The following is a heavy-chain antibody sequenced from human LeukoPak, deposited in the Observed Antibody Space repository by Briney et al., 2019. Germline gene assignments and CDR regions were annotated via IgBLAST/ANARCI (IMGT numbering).Heavy chain of an antibody. Sequence: PSETLSLTCTVSGGSISSYYWSWIRQPPGKGLEWIGYIYYSGSTNYNPSLKSRVTISVDTSKNQFSLKLSSVTAADTAVYYCARVDYYDSSGSRAFDIWGQGTMVTVSS. CDR2: IYYSGST. D-gene: IGHD3-22*01. CDR1: GGSISSYY. CDR3: ARVDYYDSSGSRAFDI. V-gene: IGHV4-59*01. J-gene: IGHJ3*02.